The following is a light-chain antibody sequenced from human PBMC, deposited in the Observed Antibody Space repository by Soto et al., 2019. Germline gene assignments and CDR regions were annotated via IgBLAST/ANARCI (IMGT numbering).Light chain of an antibody. CDR3: QQYGALPVT. J-gene: IGKJ3*01. CDR2: SVS. V-gene: IGKV3-20*01. Sequence: EVVLTQSPGTLSLSPGEGATLSCRASQSVRGSSFAWYQQKPGQAPRLLIYSVSSRATGIPDRFSGSGSGTDFTLTISRLEHEDFAVYYCQQYGALPVTFGPGTTVDIK. CDR1: QSVRGSS.